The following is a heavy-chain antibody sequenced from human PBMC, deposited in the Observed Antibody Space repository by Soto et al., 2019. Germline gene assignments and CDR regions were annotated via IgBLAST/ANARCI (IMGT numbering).Heavy chain of an antibody. Sequence: EVQLLESGGGLVQPGGSLRLSCAASGFTFSSYAMSWVRQAPGKGLEWVSAISGSGGSTYYADSVKGRFTISRDNSKNRLYLQMNSLRAEDTAVYYCAKMGGYDILTCYFVDYWGQGTLVTVSS. CDR3: AKMGGYDILTCYFVDY. CDR1: GFTFSSYA. CDR2: ISGSGGST. V-gene: IGHV3-23*01. D-gene: IGHD3-9*01. J-gene: IGHJ4*02.